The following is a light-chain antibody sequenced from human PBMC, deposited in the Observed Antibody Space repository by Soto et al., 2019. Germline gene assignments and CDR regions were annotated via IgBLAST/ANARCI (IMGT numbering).Light chain of an antibody. CDR3: SSYAGGSNV. CDR2: EVN. V-gene: IGLV2-8*01. J-gene: IGLJ1*01. CDR1: ISDVGGYNY. Sequence: QCLLTQAPSASGSPGQSFAISCTGTISDVGGYNYVSWYQQHPGKAPKLMIYEVNKRPSGVPDRFSGSKSGNTASLTVSGLQAEDEADYYCSSYAGGSNVFGTGTKVTVL.